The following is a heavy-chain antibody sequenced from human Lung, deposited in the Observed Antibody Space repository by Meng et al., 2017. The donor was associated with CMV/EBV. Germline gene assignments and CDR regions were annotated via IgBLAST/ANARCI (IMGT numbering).Heavy chain of an antibody. J-gene: IGHJ4*02. Sequence: QVQLVQSGAEVKEPGDSVKVSCESSGFIFTSYAISWVRQGPGQGLQYMGWISAYNGNTNDAQELQGRVTMTTDTSTSTAYMELRSLRFDDTAVYYCARFYCSSTSCPHVLFDYWGQGTLVTVSS. CDR2: ISAYNGNT. V-gene: IGHV1-18*01. CDR3: ARFYCSSTSCPHVLFDY. CDR1: GFIFTSYA. D-gene: IGHD2-2*01.